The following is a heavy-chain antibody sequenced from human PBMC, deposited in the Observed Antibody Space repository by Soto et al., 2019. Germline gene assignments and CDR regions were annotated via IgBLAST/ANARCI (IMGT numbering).Heavy chain of an antibody. D-gene: IGHD3-10*01. V-gene: IGHV4-31*03. CDR1: GGSISSGGYY. CDR2: IYYSGST. CDR3: ARGLPGYYGSGSYYNYFDY. Sequence: PSETLSLTCTVSGGSISSGGYYWSWIRQHPGKGLEWIGYIYYSGSTYYNPSLKSRVTISVDTSKNQFSLKLSSVTAADTAVYYCARGLPGYYGSGSYYNYFDYWGQGTLVTVSS. J-gene: IGHJ4*02.